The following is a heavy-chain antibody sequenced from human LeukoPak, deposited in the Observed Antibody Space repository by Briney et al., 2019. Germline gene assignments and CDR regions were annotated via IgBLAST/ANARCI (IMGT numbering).Heavy chain of an antibody. D-gene: IGHD4-17*01. CDR1: GYTFTGYY. J-gene: IGHJ6*02. V-gene: IGHV1-2*02. Sequence: GASVKVSCKASGYTFTGYYMHWVRQAPGKGLEGMGWINPNTSVTNYAQKFQGRVTLTRDTSIITAYMELNRLRSDDTAMYYCARDRTTVTTGYYGMDVWGQGTTLTVSS. CDR2: INPNTSVT. CDR3: ARDRTTVTTGYYGMDV.